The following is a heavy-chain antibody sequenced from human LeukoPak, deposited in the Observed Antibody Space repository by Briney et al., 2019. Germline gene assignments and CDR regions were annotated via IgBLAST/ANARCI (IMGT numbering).Heavy chain of an antibody. CDR1: GFTFSNYW. CDR3: ARDFAVVPSALLSYAVFDI. V-gene: IGHV3-74*01. CDR2: INSDGTTT. J-gene: IGHJ3*02. Sequence: GGSLRLSCVASGFTFSNYWMHWVRQVPGRGLVWLSRINSDGTTTTYTDSVKGRYTISRDNVKNTVSLQMNSLRAEDTAIYYCARDFAVVPSALLSYAVFDIWGQGTMVTVSS. D-gene: IGHD2-2*01.